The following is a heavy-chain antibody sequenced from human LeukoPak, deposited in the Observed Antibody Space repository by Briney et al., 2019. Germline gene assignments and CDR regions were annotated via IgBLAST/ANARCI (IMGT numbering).Heavy chain of an antibody. CDR3: ASLATVAGSDY. J-gene: IGHJ4*02. CDR1: GGSISSYC. CDR2: IYYSGST. Sequence: PSETLSLTCTVSGGSISSYCWSWIRQPPGKGLEWIGYIYYSGSTNYNPSLKSRVTISVDTSKNQFSLKLSSVTAADTAVYYCASLATVAGSDYWGQGTLVTVSS. V-gene: IGHV4-59*08. D-gene: IGHD6-19*01.